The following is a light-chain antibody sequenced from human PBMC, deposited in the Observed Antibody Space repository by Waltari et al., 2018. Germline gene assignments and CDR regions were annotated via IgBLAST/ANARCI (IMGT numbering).Light chain of an antibody. CDR2: GAS. CDR1: QSVSVN. J-gene: IGKJ1*01. Sequence: EVVLTQSPDTLSVSPGERATVSCRASQSVSVNLAWYQQKPGQAPRLLIYGASIRATGIPARFSGSGSGTDFTLTISSLQSEDLAVYYCQEYNNRPPRTFGQGTKVEVK. V-gene: IGKV3-15*01. CDR3: QEYNNRPPRT.